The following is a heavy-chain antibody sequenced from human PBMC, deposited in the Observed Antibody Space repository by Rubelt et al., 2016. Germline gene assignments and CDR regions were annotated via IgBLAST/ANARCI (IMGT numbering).Heavy chain of an antibody. CDR3: ARFILRHAFDI. V-gene: IGHV3-13*01. CDR2: IGTAGDT. D-gene: IGHD1-26*01. Sequence: SGIGTAGDTYYPGSVKGRFTISRHNSKNTLYLQMTGLRAEDTAVYYCARFILRHAFDIWGQGTMVTVSS. J-gene: IGHJ3*02.